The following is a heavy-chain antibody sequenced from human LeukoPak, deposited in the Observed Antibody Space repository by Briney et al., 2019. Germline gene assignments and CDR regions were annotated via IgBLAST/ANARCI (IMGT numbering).Heavy chain of an antibody. CDR2: IWYDGSNK. J-gene: IGHJ4*02. CDR1: GFTFSSYG. V-gene: IGHV3-33*01. CDR3: AREVVSSPSYFDS. Sequence: GGSLRLSCAASGFTFSSYGMHWVRQAPGKGLEWVAVIWYDGSNKYYADSVKGRFTISRDNSKNTLYLLVNSLIPEDTAVYYCAREVVSSPSYFDSWGQGTLVTVSS. D-gene: IGHD2-15*01.